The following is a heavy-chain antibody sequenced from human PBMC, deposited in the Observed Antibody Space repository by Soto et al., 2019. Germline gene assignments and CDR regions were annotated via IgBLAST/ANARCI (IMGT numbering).Heavy chain of an antibody. CDR2: INPRNGNT. Sequence: QVELVQSGGEVKKPGASVKVSCKAYGYTFISNGISWVRQAPGQRLEWVGWINPRNGNTVSGEECEGRVTMTIDTPTSTVYMEVRSLRSDDTAFYYCARTPTYSRLGDLWGQGTLVTVAS. D-gene: IGHD6-13*01. CDR3: ARTPTYSRLGDL. V-gene: IGHV1-18*04. CDR1: GYTFISNG. J-gene: IGHJ5*02.